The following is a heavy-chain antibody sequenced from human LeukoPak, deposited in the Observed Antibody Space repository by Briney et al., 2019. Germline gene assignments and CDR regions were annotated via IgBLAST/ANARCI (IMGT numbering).Heavy chain of an antibody. CDR3: ARGGFGELFSSDY. Sequence: TGGSPRLSCAASGFTFSSYTMNWVRQAPGKGLEWVSYISSSSSTIYYADSVKGRFTISRDNAKNSLYLQMNSLRAEDTAVYYCARGGFGELFSSDYWGQGTLVTVSS. CDR1: GFTFSSYT. J-gene: IGHJ4*02. CDR2: ISSSSSTI. D-gene: IGHD3-10*01. V-gene: IGHV3-48*01.